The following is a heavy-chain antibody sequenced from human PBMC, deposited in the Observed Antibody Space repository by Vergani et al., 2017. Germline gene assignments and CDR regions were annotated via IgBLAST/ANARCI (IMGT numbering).Heavy chain of an antibody. CDR3: ARDPLTYCGSDCYSLYFDY. CDR1: GGTFSSYA. V-gene: IGHV1-69*13. Sequence: QVQLVQSGAEVKKPGSSVKVSCKASGGTFSSYAISWVRQAPGQGLEWMGRIIPIFGTANYAQKFQGRVTITADESTSTAYMELSSLRSEDTAVYYCARDPLTYCGSDCYSLYFDYWGQGTLVTVSS. D-gene: IGHD2-21*02. CDR2: IIPIFGTA. J-gene: IGHJ4*02.